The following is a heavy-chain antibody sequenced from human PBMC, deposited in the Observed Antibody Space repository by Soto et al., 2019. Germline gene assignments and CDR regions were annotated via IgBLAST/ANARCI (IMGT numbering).Heavy chain of an antibody. D-gene: IGHD1-26*01. V-gene: IGHV4-4*02. Sequence: SETLSLTCAVSGGSISSNNWWSWVRQPPGKGLEWIGEIFHSGSTYYSPSLKSRVTISIDKSKKYFSLNLTSVTAADTAVYYCARVYSGSYSDSWGQGTLVTVSS. J-gene: IGHJ4*02. CDR2: IFHSGST. CDR3: ARVYSGSYSDS. CDR1: GGSISSNNW.